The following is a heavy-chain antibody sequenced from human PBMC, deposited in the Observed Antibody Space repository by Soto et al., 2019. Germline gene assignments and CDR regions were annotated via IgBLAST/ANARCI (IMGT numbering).Heavy chain of an antibody. Sequence: SVKLSCKASGYIFTAYSMHWVRQAPGQGLEWMGGIIPIFGTANYAQKFQGRVTITADESTSTAYMELSSLRSEDTAVYDCARGLINCKRFECHYYVMDFPSRGTSVIVSS. V-gene: IGHV1-69*13. CDR2: IIPIFGTA. D-gene: IGHD1-1*01. J-gene: IGHJ6*02. CDR3: ARGLINCKRFECHYYVMDF. CDR1: GYIFTAYS.